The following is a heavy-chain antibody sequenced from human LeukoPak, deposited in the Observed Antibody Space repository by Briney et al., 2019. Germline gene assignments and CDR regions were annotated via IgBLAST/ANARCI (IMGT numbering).Heavy chain of an antibody. J-gene: IGHJ4*02. CDR1: GFTFSTYA. Sequence: GGSLRLSCAASGFTFSTYAMHWVRQAPGKGLEWVAVISYDGSSKYYADSVKGRFTISRDNSKNTLYLQMNSLRAEDTAVYYCARERTYYDILTGYHDYWGQGTLVTVSS. CDR3: ARERTYYDILTGYHDY. D-gene: IGHD3-9*01. V-gene: IGHV3-30*04. CDR2: ISYDGSSK.